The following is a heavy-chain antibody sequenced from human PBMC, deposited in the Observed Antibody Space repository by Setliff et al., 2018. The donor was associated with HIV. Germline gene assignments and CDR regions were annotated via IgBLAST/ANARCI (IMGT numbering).Heavy chain of an antibody. CDR1: GFTFSNSW. CDR2: IGSSNHGI. D-gene: IGHD3-10*01. CDR3: ASFYGDYGY. V-gene: IGHV3-48*02. J-gene: IGHJ4*01. Sequence: AGGSLRLSCAASGFTFSNSWMHWVRQAPGKGLDWVAHIGSSNHGIHYTASVQGRFTVSRDNANNLLFLQMNNLRDEDTAVYYCASFYGDYGYWGHGTQVTVSS.